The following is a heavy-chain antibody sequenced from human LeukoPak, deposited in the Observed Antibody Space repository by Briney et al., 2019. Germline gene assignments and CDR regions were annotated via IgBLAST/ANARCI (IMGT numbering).Heavy chain of an antibody. J-gene: IGHJ4*02. CDR3: TRSNTFDY. CDR2: IRSKANRYAT. Sequence: GGSLRLSCAASGFTFSGSAMHWVRQASGEGLEWVGRIRSKANRYATAYAASVKGRFTISRDDSKNTAYLQMNSLKTEDTAVYYCTRSNTFDYWGQGTLVTVSS. CDR1: GFTFSGSA. V-gene: IGHV3-73*01. D-gene: IGHD4-11*01.